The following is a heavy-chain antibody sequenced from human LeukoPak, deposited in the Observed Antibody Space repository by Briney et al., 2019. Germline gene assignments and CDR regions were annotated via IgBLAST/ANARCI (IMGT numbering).Heavy chain of an antibody. CDR1: GFSFSSYG. CDR3: ARERGGGGFAVVINRSYYYMDV. CDR2: ISGSNSYI. D-gene: IGHD3-3*01. J-gene: IGHJ6*03. Sequence: GGSLRLSCVASGFSFSSYGMNWVRQAPGKGLEWVSSISGSNSYIYYADSMKGRFTISRDNAKNSLYLQMNSLRAEDTAVYYCARERGGGGFAVVINRSYYYMDVWGKGTTVTVSS. V-gene: IGHV3-21*01.